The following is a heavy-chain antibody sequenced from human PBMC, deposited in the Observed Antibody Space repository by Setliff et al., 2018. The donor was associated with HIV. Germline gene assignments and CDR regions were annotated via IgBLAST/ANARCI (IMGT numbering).Heavy chain of an antibody. CDR1: GYTFTSYD. J-gene: IGHJ4*02. CDR2: MNPNSGNT. D-gene: IGHD6-6*01. Sequence: GASVKVSCKASGYTFTSYDINWVRQATGQGLEWMGWMNPNSGNTGYAQKFQGRFTISRDDSKSIAYLQMNSLKTEDTAVYYCTRARPGLYSSSPIVDYWGQGTLVTVSS. V-gene: IGHV1-8*01. CDR3: TRARPGLYSSSPIVDY.